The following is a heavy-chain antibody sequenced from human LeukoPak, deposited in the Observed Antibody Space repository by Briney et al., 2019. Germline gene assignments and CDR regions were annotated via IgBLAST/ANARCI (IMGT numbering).Heavy chain of an antibody. Sequence: GGSLRLSCAASGFTVSSNYMSWVRQAPGKGLEWVSVIYSGGSAYYADSVKGRFTISRDNSKNTLYLQMNSLRAEDTAVYYCAKRGPHGFYFDYWGQGTLVTVSS. V-gene: IGHV3-53*01. CDR1: GFTVSSNY. J-gene: IGHJ4*02. CDR3: AKRGPHGFYFDY. D-gene: IGHD3-16*01. CDR2: IYSGGSA.